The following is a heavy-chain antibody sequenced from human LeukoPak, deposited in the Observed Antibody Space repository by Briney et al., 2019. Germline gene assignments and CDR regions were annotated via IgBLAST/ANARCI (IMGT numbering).Heavy chain of an antibody. V-gene: IGHV3-9*01. CDR2: ISWNSGSI. CDR1: GFTFDDYA. CDR3: AKKAAAFDI. J-gene: IGHJ3*02. D-gene: IGHD6-25*01. Sequence: GGSLRLSCAASGFTFDDYAMHWVRHAPGKGLEWVSGISWNSGSIGYADSVKGRFTISRDNAKNSLYLQMNSLRAEDTALYYCAKKAAAFDIWGQGTMVTVSS.